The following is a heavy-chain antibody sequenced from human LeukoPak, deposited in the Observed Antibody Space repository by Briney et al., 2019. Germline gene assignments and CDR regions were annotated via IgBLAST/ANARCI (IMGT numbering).Heavy chain of an antibody. CDR1: GGSISSYY. CDR2: IFYSGST. D-gene: IGHD3-22*01. CDR3: ARGEDSSGYYYVY. Sequence: PSETLSLTCTVSGGSISSYYWSWIRQPPGKGLEWIGYIFYSGSTNYNPSLKSRVTISVDTSKNQFSLKLSSVTAADTAVYYCARGEDSSGYYYVYWGQGTLVTVSS. V-gene: IGHV4-59*01. J-gene: IGHJ4*02.